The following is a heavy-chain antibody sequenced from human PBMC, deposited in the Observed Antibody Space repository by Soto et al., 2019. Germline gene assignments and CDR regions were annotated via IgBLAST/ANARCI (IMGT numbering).Heavy chain of an antibody. CDR3: ARVPSLQLVSFDP. V-gene: IGHV1-69*12. CDR2: IIPIFGTA. D-gene: IGHD6-6*01. CDR1: GGTFSSYA. J-gene: IGHJ5*02. Sequence: QVQLVQSGAEVKKPGSSVKVSCKASGGTFSSYAISWVRQAPGQGLEWMGGIIPIFGTANYAQKFQGRVTITADESTSTGYMELSSLRSEDPAGYYCARVPSLQLVSFDPWGQGTLVTVSS.